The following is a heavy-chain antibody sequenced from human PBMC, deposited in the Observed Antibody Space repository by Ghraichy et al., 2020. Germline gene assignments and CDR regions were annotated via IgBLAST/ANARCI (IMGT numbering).Heavy chain of an antibody. CDR1: GFTFSSYS. Sequence: GGSLRLSCAASGFTFSSYSMNWVRQAPGKGLEWVSSISSSSSYIYYADSVKGRFTISRDNAKNSLYLQMNSLRAEDTAVYYCARAIAVAGIDYWGQGTLVTVSS. J-gene: IGHJ4*02. V-gene: IGHV3-21*01. D-gene: IGHD6-19*01. CDR3: ARAIAVAGIDY. CDR2: ISSSSSYI.